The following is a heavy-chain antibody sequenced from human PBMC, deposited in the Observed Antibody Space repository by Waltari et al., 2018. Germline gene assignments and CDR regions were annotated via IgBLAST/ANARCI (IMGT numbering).Heavy chain of an antibody. V-gene: IGHV4-59*11. D-gene: IGHD3-10*01. J-gene: IGHJ4*02. CDR1: GGSISSHY. Sequence: QVQLQESGPGLVKPSETLSLTCTVSGGSISSHYWSWIRQPPGKGLEWIGYIYYSGSTNYNPSLKSRVTISVDTSKNQFSLKLSSVTAADTAVYYCARGSYYNDYWGQGTLVTVSS. CDR3: ARGSYYNDY. CDR2: IYYSGST.